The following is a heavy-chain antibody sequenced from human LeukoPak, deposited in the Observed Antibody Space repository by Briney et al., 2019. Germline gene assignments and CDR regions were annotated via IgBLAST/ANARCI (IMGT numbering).Heavy chain of an antibody. J-gene: IGHJ4*02. CDR1: GFTFSSYW. Sequence: SGGSLRLSCAASGFTFSSYWMHWVRQAPGKGLVWVSRINSDGSSTSYADSVKGRFTISRDNSKNTLYLQMNSLRAEGTAVYYCAKDLYYDSSGYSIFDYWGQGTLVTVSS. CDR2: INSDGSST. D-gene: IGHD3-22*01. CDR3: AKDLYYDSSGYSIFDY. V-gene: IGHV3-74*01.